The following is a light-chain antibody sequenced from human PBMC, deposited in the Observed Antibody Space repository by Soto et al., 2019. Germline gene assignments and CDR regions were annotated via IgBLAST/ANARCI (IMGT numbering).Light chain of an antibody. CDR2: EGS. Sequence: QSALTQPASVSGSPGQSITISCTGSSSDVGTYNLVSWYQQHPGKAPKLMLYEGSKRPSGVSNRFSGSKSGNTASLTISGLQAEDEADYYCCSYVGSSTYVFGTGTKVTVL. J-gene: IGLJ1*01. CDR1: SSDVGTYNL. CDR3: CSYVGSSTYV. V-gene: IGLV2-23*01.